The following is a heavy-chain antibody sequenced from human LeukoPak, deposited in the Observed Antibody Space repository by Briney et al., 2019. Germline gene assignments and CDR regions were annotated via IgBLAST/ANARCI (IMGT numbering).Heavy chain of an antibody. J-gene: IGHJ3*02. CDR1: GFTFSSYW. D-gene: IGHD2-8*01. V-gene: IGHV3-74*01. Sequence: GESLRLSCVASGFTFSSYWMHWVRQAPGKGLVWVSRINSDGSSTSYADFVKGRFTISRDNAKNTLYLQLNSLKDEDTAVYYCARGNGHGFDMWGQGTMVTVSS. CDR3: ARGNGHGFDM. CDR2: INSDGSST.